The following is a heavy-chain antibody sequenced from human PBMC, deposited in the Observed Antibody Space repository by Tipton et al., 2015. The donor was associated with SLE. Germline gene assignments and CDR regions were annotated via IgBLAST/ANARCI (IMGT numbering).Heavy chain of an antibody. CDR3: ARDDTDGESSGIPGDY. CDR2: IYYTGDT. CDR1: GGSISSHS. D-gene: IGHD3-22*01. J-gene: IGHJ4*02. V-gene: IGHV4-59*11. Sequence: LRLSCTVSGGSISSHSWSWIRQPPGKGLEWIGYIYYTGDTKYNPSLKSRATISVDTSKKKFSLKLNSVTAADTAVYYCARDDTDGESSGIPGDYWGQGTLVTVSS.